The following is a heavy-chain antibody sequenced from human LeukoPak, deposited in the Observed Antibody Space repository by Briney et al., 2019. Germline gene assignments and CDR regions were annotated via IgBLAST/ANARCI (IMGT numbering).Heavy chain of an antibody. Sequence: SETLSLTCTVSGGSISSYYWSWIRQPPGKGLEWIGYIYYSGSTNYNPSLKSRVTISVDTSKNQFSLRLSSVTAADTAVYYCARPHYDYVWGSYRYTVDAFDIWGQGTMVTVSS. CDR2: IYYSGST. CDR1: GGSISSYY. CDR3: ARPHYDYVWGSYRYTVDAFDI. J-gene: IGHJ3*02. V-gene: IGHV4-59*12. D-gene: IGHD3-16*02.